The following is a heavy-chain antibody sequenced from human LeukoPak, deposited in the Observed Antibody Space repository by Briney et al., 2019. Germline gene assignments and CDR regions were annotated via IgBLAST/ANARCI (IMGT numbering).Heavy chain of an antibody. Sequence: PGGSLRLSCAASGFTFSTYAMSWVRQAPGKGLEWVSSITSSSSYIYYGDSVKGRFTISRDNAKNSLYLQMNSLRAEDTAVYYCASYRQQLVPFDYWGQGTLVTVSS. CDR1: GFTFSTYA. D-gene: IGHD6-13*01. V-gene: IGHV3-21*01. CDR3: ASYRQQLVPFDY. J-gene: IGHJ4*02. CDR2: ITSSSSYI.